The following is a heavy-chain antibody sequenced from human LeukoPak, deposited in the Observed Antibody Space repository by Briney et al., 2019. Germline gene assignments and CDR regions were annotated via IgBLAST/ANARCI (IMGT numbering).Heavy chain of an antibody. D-gene: IGHD1-1*01. CDR1: GFTFSNFW. V-gene: IGHV3-7*01. Sequence: GGSLRLSCAGSGFTFSNFWMSWVRQAPGKGLEWVANIKQDGSEEYYVDSVKGRFTISRDNARNSLYLQMNSLRAEDTAVYYCARPNIENWNDSAFDIWGQGTMITVSS. J-gene: IGHJ3*02. CDR3: ARPNIENWNDSAFDI. CDR2: IKQDGSEE.